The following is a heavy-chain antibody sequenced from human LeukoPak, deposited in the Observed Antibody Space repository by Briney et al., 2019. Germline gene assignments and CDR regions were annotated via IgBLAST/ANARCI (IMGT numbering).Heavy chain of an antibody. J-gene: IGHJ4*02. V-gene: IGHV4-39*07. CDR1: GGSINSIGYY. CDR2: VYFSGTT. CDR3: ARDGRAGPVSFDY. Sequence: SETLSLTCTVSGGSINSIGYYWVWIRQPPGKGLEWIGSVYFSGTTYYNPSLKSRNTISVDTSKNQFSLKLSSVTAADTAVYYCARDGRAGPVSFDYWGQGTLVTVSS.